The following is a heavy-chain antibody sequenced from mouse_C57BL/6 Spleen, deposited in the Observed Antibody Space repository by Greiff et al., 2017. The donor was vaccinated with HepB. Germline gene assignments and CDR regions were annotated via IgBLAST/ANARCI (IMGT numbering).Heavy chain of an antibody. D-gene: IGHD4-1*01. V-gene: IGHV5-6*01. CDR2: ISSGGSYT. Sequence: EVKLVESGGDLVKPGGSLKLSCAASGFTFSSYGMSWVRQTPDKRLEWVATISSGGSYTYYPDSVKGRFTISRDNAKNTLYLQMSSLKSEDTAMYYCARQGSSGWYFDVWGTGTTVTVSS. CDR3: ARQGSSGWYFDV. J-gene: IGHJ1*03. CDR1: GFTFSSYG.